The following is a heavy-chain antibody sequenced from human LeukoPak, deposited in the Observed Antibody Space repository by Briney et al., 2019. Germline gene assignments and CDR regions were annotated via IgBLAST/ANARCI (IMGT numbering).Heavy chain of an antibody. CDR3: ARLGGVDY. V-gene: IGHV3-23*01. CDR2: IAGSDAGT. D-gene: IGHD4-17*01. Sequence: PGGSLRLSCAASGFTFSTYAMSCVRQTPGKGSEWVSSIAGSDAGTYYADSVNGRFAISRDNAKNSLYLQMNSLRAEDTAVYYCARLGGVDYWGQGTLVTVSS. J-gene: IGHJ4*02. CDR1: GFTFSTYA.